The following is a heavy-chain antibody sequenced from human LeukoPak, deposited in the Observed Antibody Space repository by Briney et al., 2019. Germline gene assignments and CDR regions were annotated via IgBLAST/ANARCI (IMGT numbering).Heavy chain of an antibody. J-gene: IGHJ4*02. CDR2: ISGSGGNT. Sequence: GGSLRLSCAASGFTFSSSAMTWVRHAPGKGLEWVSLISGSGGNTYYADSVKGRFTISRDNSKNTLYLQMNTVRAEDTAVYHCAKDIQCAYWGQGTLVTVSS. CDR3: AKDIQCAY. D-gene: IGHD2-21*01. V-gene: IGHV3-23*01. CDR1: GFTFSSSA.